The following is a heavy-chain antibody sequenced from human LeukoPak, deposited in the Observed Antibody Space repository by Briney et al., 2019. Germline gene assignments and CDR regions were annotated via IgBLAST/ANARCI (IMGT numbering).Heavy chain of an antibody. CDR2: INPNSGGT. CDR3: ARVSSSWYQDWYFDL. CDR1: GYTFTGYY. V-gene: IGHV1-2*02. Sequence: GASVKVSCKASGYTFTGYYMHWVRQAPGQGREWMGWINPNSGGTNYAQKFQGRVTMTRDTSISTAYMELSRLRSDDTAVYYCARVSSSWYQDWYFDLWGRGTLVTVSS. J-gene: IGHJ2*01. D-gene: IGHD6-13*01.